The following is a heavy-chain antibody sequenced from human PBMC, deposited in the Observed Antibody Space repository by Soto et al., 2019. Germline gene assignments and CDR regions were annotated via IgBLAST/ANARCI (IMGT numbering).Heavy chain of an antibody. D-gene: IGHD3-10*01. Sequence: GASVKVSCKASGGTFSSYAISWVRQAPGQGLEWMGGIIPIFGTANYAQKFQGRVTITADESTSTAYMELSSLRSEDTAVYYCATLWDRVFDYWGQGTLVTVSS. CDR3: ATLWDRVFDY. CDR2: IIPIFGTA. V-gene: IGHV1-69*13. J-gene: IGHJ4*02. CDR1: GGTFSSYA.